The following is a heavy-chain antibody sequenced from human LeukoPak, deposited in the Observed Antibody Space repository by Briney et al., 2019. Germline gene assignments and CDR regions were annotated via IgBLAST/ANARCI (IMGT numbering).Heavy chain of an antibody. Sequence: GESLKISCKASGYSFTSYWIGWVRQMPGKGLEWMGIIYSGDSGTRYSPSFQGQVTISADKSLSTAYLQWSSLKASDTAMYYCARPSDCGGDCYGAFDIWGQGTMVTVSA. V-gene: IGHV5-51*01. CDR3: ARPSDCGGDCYGAFDI. D-gene: IGHD2-21*01. CDR2: IYSGDSGT. CDR1: GYSFTSYW. J-gene: IGHJ3*02.